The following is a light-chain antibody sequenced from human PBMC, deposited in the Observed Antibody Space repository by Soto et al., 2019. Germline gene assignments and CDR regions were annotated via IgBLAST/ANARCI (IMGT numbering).Light chain of an antibody. J-gene: IGLJ2*01. CDR3: TSWTTSTTMI. CDR2: DVN. V-gene: IGLV2-14*03. Sequence: QSALTQPASVSGSPGQSITISCTGTSSDIGAYNFVSWYQQHPGKAPKLMLYDVNIRPSGVSNRFSGSKSGNTVSLTISGLQAEDEADYYCTSWTTSTTMIFGGGTKLTVL. CDR1: SSDIGAYNF.